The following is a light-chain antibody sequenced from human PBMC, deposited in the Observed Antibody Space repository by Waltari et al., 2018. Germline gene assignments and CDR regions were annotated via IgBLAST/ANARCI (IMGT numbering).Light chain of an antibody. V-gene: IGLV2-23*01. CDR2: EAS. CDR1: DSDLGTYHL. Sequence: QSALTQPASVSGSPGPSIPISCTGSDSDLGTYHLVSWFQQHPGRAPKVIIYEASKRPSGISDRFSGSKSGNTASLTISGLQAEDEAHYYCCSYSHADTLIFGGGTK. CDR3: CSYSHADTLI. J-gene: IGLJ2*01.